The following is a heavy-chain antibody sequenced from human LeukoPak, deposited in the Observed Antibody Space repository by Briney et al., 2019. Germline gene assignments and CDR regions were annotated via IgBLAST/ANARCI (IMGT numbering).Heavy chain of an antibody. CDR1: GYTFTSYG. CDR2: ISAYNGNT. CDR3: ARAEWAASWFDP. Sequence: ASVKVSCKASGYTFTSYGISWARQAPGQGLEWMGWISAYNGNTNYAQKLQGRVTMTTDTSTSTAYMELRSLRSDDTAVYYCARAEWAASWFDPWGQGTLVTVSS. V-gene: IGHV1-18*01. J-gene: IGHJ5*02. D-gene: IGHD2-15*01.